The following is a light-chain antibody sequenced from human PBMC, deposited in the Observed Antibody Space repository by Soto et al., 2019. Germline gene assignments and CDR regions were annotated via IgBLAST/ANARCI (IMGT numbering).Light chain of an antibody. J-gene: IGLJ3*02. Sequence: QSVLTQPPSASGTPGQRVTISCSGSSSNIGSDYVYWYQQLPGTAPKLLIYTNDQRPSGVPDRFSGSKSGTSASLAISGLRSEDEADYWCAAWDARLRAWVFGGGTKLTVL. CDR1: SSNIGSDY. V-gene: IGLV1-47*02. CDR3: AAWDARLRAWV. CDR2: TND.